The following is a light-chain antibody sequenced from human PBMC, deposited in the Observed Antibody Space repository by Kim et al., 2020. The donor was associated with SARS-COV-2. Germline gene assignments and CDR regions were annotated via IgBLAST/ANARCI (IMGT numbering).Light chain of an antibody. CDR1: QDIRND. Sequence: ASVGDKVTITGRASQDIRNDLGWYQQNPGRAPKRLIYGASNLQSGVPSRFSGSGSGTEFTLTISSLQPEDFATYFCLQHRTYPITCGQGTRLEIK. V-gene: IGKV1-17*01. CDR3: LQHRTYPIT. CDR2: GAS. J-gene: IGKJ5*01.